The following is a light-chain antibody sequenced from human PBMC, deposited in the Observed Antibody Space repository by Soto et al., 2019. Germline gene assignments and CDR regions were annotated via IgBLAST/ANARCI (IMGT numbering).Light chain of an antibody. V-gene: IGKV1-39*01. Sequence: IPMTPSPSPLSSSFGDKGTITFRASQSISSYLNWYQQKPGKAPKLLIYAASSLQSGVPSRFSGSGSGTDFTLTISSLQPEDFATYYCQQSYSTLTFGGGTKVDIK. CDR1: QSISSY. CDR3: QQSYSTLT. J-gene: IGKJ4*01. CDR2: AAS.